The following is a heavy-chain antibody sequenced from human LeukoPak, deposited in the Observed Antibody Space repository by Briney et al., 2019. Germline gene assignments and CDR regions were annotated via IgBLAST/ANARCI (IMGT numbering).Heavy chain of an antibody. D-gene: IGHD6-19*01. V-gene: IGHV3-21*01. J-gene: IGHJ4*02. CDR3: ARVVAVAGGDY. CDR2: ISSSSSYI. CDR1: GFTFSDYS. Sequence: GGSLRLSCAASGFTFSDYSFNWVRQAPGKGLEWVSSISSSSSYIYYADSVKGRFTISRDNAKNSLYLQMNSLRAEDTAVYYCARVVAVAGGDYWGQGTLVTVSS.